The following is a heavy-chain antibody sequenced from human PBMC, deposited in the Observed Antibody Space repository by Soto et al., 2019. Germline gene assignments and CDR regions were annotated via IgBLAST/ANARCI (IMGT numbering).Heavy chain of an antibody. CDR2: VSKSVYT. D-gene: IGHD2-2*01. V-gene: IGHV3-21*01. Sequence: GGSLRLSCAVSGFYFNNYGVNWVRQAPGKGLEWVSSVSKSVYTYYSDSVKGRFTISRDNAKNSVSLQMNSLRPEDTAVYYCAREDSIIIPAVSDFWGQGTLVTVSS. J-gene: IGHJ4*02. CDR3: AREDSIIIPAVSDF. CDR1: GFYFNNYG.